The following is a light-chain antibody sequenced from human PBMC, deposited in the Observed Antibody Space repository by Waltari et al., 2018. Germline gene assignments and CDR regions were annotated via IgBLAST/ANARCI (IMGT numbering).Light chain of an antibody. CDR1: QSVSSN. CDR3: QQYNNWPPSIT. J-gene: IGKJ5*01. V-gene: IGKV3-15*01. CDR2: AAS. Sequence: EIVMTQSPASLFVSPGERATLSCRASQSVSSNLAWYQQKPGQAPSLLIYAASSRATGIPSRFSGGGSGTEFTLTISSLQSEDFAVYYCQQYNNWPPSITFGQGTRLEIK.